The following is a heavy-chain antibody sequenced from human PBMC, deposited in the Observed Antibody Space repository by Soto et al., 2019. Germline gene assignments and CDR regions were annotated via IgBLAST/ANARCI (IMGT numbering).Heavy chain of an antibody. CDR1: GFSFSSYG. CDR3: ARDLGGFYCSSTSCSVLDV. J-gene: IGHJ6*02. CDR2: IKQDGSEK. V-gene: IGHV3-7*01. Sequence: PGGCMRLSCAACGFSFSSYGMSWVRQAPGKGLEWVANIKQDGSEKYYVDSVKGRFTISRDNAKNSLYLQMNSLRAEDTAVYYCARDLGGFYCSSTSCSVLDVWGQGTTVTVSS. D-gene: IGHD2-2*01.